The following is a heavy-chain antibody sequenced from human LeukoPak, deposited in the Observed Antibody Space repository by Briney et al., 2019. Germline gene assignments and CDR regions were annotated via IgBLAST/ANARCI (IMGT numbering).Heavy chain of an antibody. D-gene: IGHD3-10*01. CDR2: VHHGGRS. J-gene: IGHJ4*02. CDR3: ARDTLARGSRSYYYYFDY. CDR1: GGSVFGYY. Sequence: SETLSLTCAVSGGSVFGYYWSWIRQPPGKGLEWIGEVHHGGRSKYHPALKSRVTMSVDTSKNQFPLKLSSVTAADTAVYYCARDTLARGSRSYYYYFDYWGQGTLVTVSS. V-gene: IGHV4-34*01.